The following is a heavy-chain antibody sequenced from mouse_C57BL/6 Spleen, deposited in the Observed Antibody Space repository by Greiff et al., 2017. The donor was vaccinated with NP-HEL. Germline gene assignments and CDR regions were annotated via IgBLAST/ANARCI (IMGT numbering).Heavy chain of an antibody. Sequence: EVKLVESGGGLVKPGGSLKLSCAASGFTFSSYAMSWVRQTPEKRLEWVATISDGGSYTYYPDNVKGRFTISRDNAKNNLYLQMSHLKSEDTAMYYCARERSTYYFDYWGQGTTLTVSS. CDR3: ARERSTYYFDY. CDR2: ISDGGSYT. D-gene: IGHD5-1*01. CDR1: GFTFSSYA. J-gene: IGHJ2*01. V-gene: IGHV5-4*01.